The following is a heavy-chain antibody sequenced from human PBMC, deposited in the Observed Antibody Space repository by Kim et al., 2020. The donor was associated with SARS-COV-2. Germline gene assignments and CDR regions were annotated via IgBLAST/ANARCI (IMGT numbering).Heavy chain of an antibody. Sequence: GGSLRLSCAASGFTFSAHGMAWVRQAPGKGLEWVANINQDENAIFYVDSVKGRFTISRDNANSLLYLHMNSLRVEDTAMYYCARDWGLNRWGQGTPVTVSS. D-gene: IGHD7-27*01. CDR3: ARDWGLNR. V-gene: IGHV3-7*03. CDR2: INQDENAI. J-gene: IGHJ4*02. CDR1: GFTFSAHG.